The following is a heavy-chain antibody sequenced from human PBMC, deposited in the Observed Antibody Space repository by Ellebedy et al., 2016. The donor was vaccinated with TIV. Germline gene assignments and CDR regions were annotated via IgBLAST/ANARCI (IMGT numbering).Heavy chain of an antibody. CDR1: GFTFSGYY. J-gene: IGHJ4*02. Sequence: PGGSLRLSCAASGFTFSGYYMSWFRQAPGKGPEWVSYISYSGDLMYYADSVKGRFTISRDNSKNTLYLQMNSLRAEDTAVYYCAKFDYGDYWGQGTLVTVSS. D-gene: IGHD3-10*01. V-gene: IGHV3-23*01. CDR3: AKFDYGDY. CDR2: ISYSGDLM.